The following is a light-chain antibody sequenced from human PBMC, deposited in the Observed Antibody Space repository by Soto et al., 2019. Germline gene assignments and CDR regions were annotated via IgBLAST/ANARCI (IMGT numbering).Light chain of an antibody. CDR1: QSVLYSSNNKNY. CDR3: QQWSSVPKT. V-gene: IGKV4-1*01. J-gene: IGKJ1*01. CDR2: WAS. Sequence: DIVMTQSPDSLAVSLGERATINCKCSQSVLYSSNNKNYLAWYQQKPGQPPKLLIYWASTRESGVPDRFSGSGSGTDFTLTLSSLQVEDVAVYYCQQWSSVPKTFGQGTKVEIK.